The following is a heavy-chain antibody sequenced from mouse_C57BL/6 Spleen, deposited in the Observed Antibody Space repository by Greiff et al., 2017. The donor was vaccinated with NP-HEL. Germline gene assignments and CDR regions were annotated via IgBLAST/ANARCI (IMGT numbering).Heavy chain of an antibody. CDR3: ARSGDGYYGDAMDY. D-gene: IGHD2-3*01. CDR1: GYTFTSYG. Sequence: QVQLQQSGAELARPGASVKLSCKASGYTFTSYGISWVKQRTGQGLEWIGEIYPRSGNTYYNEKFKGKATLTADKSSSTAYMELRSLTSEDSAVYFCARSGDGYYGDAMDYWGQGTSVTVSS. V-gene: IGHV1-81*01. J-gene: IGHJ4*01. CDR2: IYPRSGNT.